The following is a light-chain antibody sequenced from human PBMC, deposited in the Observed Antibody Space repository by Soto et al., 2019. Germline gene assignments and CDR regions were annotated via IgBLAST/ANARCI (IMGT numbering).Light chain of an antibody. CDR3: QQYGVSLWT. CDR1: QSVSSNS. CDR2: GAS. V-gene: IGKV3-20*01. Sequence: EFVLTQSPGTLSLSPGERATPSCRASQSVSSNSLAWYQQKPGQAPRLLIYGASSRATGIPDRFSGSGSGTDFTLTITRLEPEDFAVYYCQQYGVSLWTFGQGTKVEIK. J-gene: IGKJ1*01.